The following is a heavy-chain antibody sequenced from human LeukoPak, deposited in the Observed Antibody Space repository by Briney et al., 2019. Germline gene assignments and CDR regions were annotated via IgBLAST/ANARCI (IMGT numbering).Heavy chain of an antibody. J-gene: IGHJ6*02. V-gene: IGHV1-8*01. D-gene: IGHD2-2*01. CDR2: MNPNSGNT. CDR1: GYTFTSYD. CDR3: ARGYCSSTSCYLNPRYYYYYGMDV. Sequence: ASVKVSCKASGYTFTSYDINWVRQATGQGLEWMGWMNPNSGNTGYAQKFQGRVTMTRNTSISTAYMELSSLRSEDTAEYYCARGYCSSTSCYLNPRYYYYYGMDVWGQGTTVTVSS.